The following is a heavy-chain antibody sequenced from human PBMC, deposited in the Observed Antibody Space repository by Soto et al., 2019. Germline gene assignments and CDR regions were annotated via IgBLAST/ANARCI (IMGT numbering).Heavy chain of an antibody. CDR1: GDTFNFYT. V-gene: IGHV1-69*02. J-gene: IGHJ4*02. CDR2: FNPILSFS. CDR3: ATSFGSGSRAFDY. Sequence: QVQLVQSGAEVKKPGSSVKVSCKASGDTFNFYTINWVRQAPGLGLEWMGRFNPILSFSNSALKFQGRVTLTADKSTRTAYMVLSSLRSEDTAIYCCATSFGSGSRAFDYWGQGALVTVSS. D-gene: IGHD3-10*01.